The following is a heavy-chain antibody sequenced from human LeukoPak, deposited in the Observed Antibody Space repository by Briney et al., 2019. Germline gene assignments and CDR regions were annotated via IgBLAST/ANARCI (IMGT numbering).Heavy chain of an antibody. CDR3: TRRPFRGSFDY. J-gene: IGHJ4*01. D-gene: IGHD2/OR15-2a*01. CDR2: IYNSGST. CDR1: GGAISSYY. Sequence: AETLSLTCTVSGGAISSYYWSWIRQPPGKGLEWIGYIYNSGSTNYNPSLKSRVTISVDTSKNQSSLNLNSVTAADTAVYYCTRRPFRGSFDYWGRGNLFTVSS. V-gene: IGHV4-59*01.